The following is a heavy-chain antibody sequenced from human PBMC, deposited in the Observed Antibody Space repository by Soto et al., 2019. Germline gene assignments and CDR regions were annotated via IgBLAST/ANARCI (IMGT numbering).Heavy chain of an antibody. CDR2: INHSGGT. Sequence: SETLSLTCAVYGGSFSGYYWSWIRQPPGKGLEWIGEINHSGGTNYNPSLKSRVNISVDKSKNQFSLILNSVTAADTAVYHCAKNGYYVQDSWGPGTLVTVSS. CDR1: GGSFSGYY. CDR3: AKNGYYVQDS. D-gene: IGHD1-26*01. J-gene: IGHJ5*01. V-gene: IGHV4-34*01.